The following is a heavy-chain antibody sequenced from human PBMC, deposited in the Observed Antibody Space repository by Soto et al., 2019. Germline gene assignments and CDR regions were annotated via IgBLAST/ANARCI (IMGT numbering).Heavy chain of an antibody. J-gene: IGHJ4*02. CDR3: ATLSTRPGEDYFDC. CDR2: IYAGGNT. Sequence: EVQLVESGGGLIQPGGSLRPSCAASGFTVGNNYMSWVRQAPGKGLEWVSVIYAGGNTYYADSVKGRFTISRDNSNSTLYRQMNGLRAEDTAVYYCATLSTRPGEDYFDCWGQGTLVTVSS. CDR1: GFTVGNNY. V-gene: IGHV3-53*01. D-gene: IGHD3-16*01.